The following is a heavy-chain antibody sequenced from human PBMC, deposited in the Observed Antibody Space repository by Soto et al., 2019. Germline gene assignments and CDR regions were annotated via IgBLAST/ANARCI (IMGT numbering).Heavy chain of an antibody. J-gene: IGHJ6*02. CDR1: GFTFSSYD. D-gene: IGHD5-18*01. CDR2: IGTAGDT. V-gene: IGHV3-13*01. Sequence: GGSLRLSCAASGFTFSSYDMHWVRQATGKGLEWVSAIGTAGDTYYPGSVKGRFTISRENAKNSLYLQMNSLRAEDTAVYYCARGIRIQLWLRVDYYYGMDVWGQGTTVTVSS. CDR3: ARGIRIQLWLRVDYYYGMDV.